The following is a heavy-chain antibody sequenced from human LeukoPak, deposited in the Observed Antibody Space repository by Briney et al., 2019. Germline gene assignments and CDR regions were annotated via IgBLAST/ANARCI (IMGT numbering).Heavy chain of an antibody. CDR3: AGFYGDYNNWFDP. CDR1: GYTFTGYY. V-gene: IGHV1-2*02. J-gene: IGHJ5*02. Sequence: ASVKVSCKASGYTFTGYYMHWVRQAPGQGLEWMGWINPNSGGTNYAQKFQGRVTMTRDTSISTAYMELSRLRSDDTAVYYCAGFYGDYNNWFDPWGQGTLVTVSS. CDR2: INPNSGGT. D-gene: IGHD4-17*01.